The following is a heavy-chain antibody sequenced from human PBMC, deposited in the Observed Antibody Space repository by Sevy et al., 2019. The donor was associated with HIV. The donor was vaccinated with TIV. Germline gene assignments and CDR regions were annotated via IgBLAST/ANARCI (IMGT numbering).Heavy chain of an antibody. Sequence: ASVKVSCKASGYIFSEYYIHWVRQAPGQGLEWMAWINPNNDYSNYAQKFQGRLTLTRDTSITTAYMELSGLRSDDTAVYYCARAPHFGSGNYHFWGQGTLVTVSS. D-gene: IGHD3-10*01. CDR1: GYIFSEYY. J-gene: IGHJ4*02. CDR2: INPNNDYS. CDR3: ARAPHFGSGNYHF. V-gene: IGHV1-2*02.